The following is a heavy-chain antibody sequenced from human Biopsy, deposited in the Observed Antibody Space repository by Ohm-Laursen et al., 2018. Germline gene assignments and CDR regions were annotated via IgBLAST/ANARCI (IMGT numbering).Heavy chain of an antibody. J-gene: IGHJ6*02. CDR2: INHSGRT. D-gene: IGHD3-10*01. Sequence: GTLSLTCAVYGESFNGYYWSWIRQTPGKGLEWIGEINHSGRTNYNPSLKSRVTISVDTSKNQFSLKVRSVTAADTAVYYCVRGVDYYNPYHYYALDVWGQGTTVTVSS. CDR3: VRGVDYYNPYHYYALDV. V-gene: IGHV4-34*01. CDR1: GESFNGYY.